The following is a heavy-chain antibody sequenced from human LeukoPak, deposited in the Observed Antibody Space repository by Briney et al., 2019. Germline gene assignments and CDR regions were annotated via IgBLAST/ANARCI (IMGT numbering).Heavy chain of an antibody. D-gene: IGHD4-11*01. V-gene: IGHV3-23*01. CDR3: AKVRVTRGGLDY. CDR2: ISGSGGST. J-gene: IGHJ4*02. Sequence: PGGSLRLSCAASGFTFSSYAMSWVRQAPGKGLEWVSAISGSGGSTYYADSVKGRFTISRDNSKNTLYLQMDSLGAEDTAVYYCAKVRVTRGGLDYWGQGTLVTVSS. CDR1: GFTFSSYA.